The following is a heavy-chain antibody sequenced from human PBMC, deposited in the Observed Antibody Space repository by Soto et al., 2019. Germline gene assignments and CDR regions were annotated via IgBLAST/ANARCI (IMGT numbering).Heavy chain of an antibody. V-gene: IGHV3-66*01. CDR1: GFDISDKS. J-gene: IGHJ5*02. CDR3: AKEWRVWGSYPLEP. Sequence: GSLRLSCAASGFDISDKSMSWVRRAPGKGLEWVSIIYTGGYTNYADSVKGRFTISRDISKNALYLQMDSLRAEDTAVYYCAKEWRVWGSYPLEPWGQGTLVTVSS. D-gene: IGHD3-16*01. CDR2: IYTGGYT.